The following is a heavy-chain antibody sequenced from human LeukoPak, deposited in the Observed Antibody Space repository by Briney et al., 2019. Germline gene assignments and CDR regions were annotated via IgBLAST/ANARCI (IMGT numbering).Heavy chain of an antibody. J-gene: IGHJ4*02. CDR2: IYSGGST. D-gene: IGHD1-26*01. V-gene: IGHV3-53*01. CDR1: GFTVSSNY. CDR3: AKGIFMSHIVGNHYFDY. Sequence: QPGGSLRLSCAASGFTVSSNYMSWVRQAPGKGLEWVSVIYSGGSTYYADSVKGRFTISRDNSKNTLYLQMNSLRAEDTAVYYCAKGIFMSHIVGNHYFDYWGQGTLVTVSS.